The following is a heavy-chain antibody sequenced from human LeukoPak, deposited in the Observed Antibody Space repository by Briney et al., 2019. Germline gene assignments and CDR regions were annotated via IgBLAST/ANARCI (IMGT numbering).Heavy chain of an antibody. CDR1: GGTLSSYA. CDR3: AVDYGGRESDY. CDR2: IIPIFGTA. J-gene: IGHJ4*02. V-gene: IGHV1-69*05. Sequence: SVKVSCKASGGTLSSYAISWVRQAPGQGLEWMGGIIPIFGTANYAQKFQGRVTITTDESTSTAYMELSSLRSEDTAVYYCAVDYGGRESDYWGQGTLVTVSS. D-gene: IGHD4-23*01.